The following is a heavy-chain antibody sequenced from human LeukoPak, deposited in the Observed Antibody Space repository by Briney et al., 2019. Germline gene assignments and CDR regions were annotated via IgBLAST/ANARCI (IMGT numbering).Heavy chain of an antibody. V-gene: IGHV3-48*01. CDR3: ARGTGIVGATV. J-gene: IGHJ1*01. Sequence: GGSLRLSCAASGFSFSSYSLNWVRQAPGKGLEWVSYISSRSTAIYYADSVKGRFTISRDNAKNSLYLQMNSLRAEDTAVYYCARGTGIVGATVWGQGTLVTVSS. D-gene: IGHD1-26*01. CDR1: GFSFSSYS. CDR2: ISSRSTAI.